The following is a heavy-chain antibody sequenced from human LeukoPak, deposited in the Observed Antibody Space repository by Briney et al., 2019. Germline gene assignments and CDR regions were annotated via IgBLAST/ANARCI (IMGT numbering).Heavy chain of an antibody. CDR3: ARELALGPNPYDYVWGSYRWGLDY. CDR2: INPSGGST. V-gene: IGHV1-46*01. D-gene: IGHD3-16*02. CDR1: GYTFTSYY. Sequence: ASVKVSCKASGYTFTSYYMHWVRQAPGQGLEWMGIINPSGGSTSYAQKFQGRVTMTRDTSTSTVYMELSSLRSEDTAVYYCARELALGPNPYDYVWGSYRWGLDYWGQGTLVTVSS. J-gene: IGHJ4*02.